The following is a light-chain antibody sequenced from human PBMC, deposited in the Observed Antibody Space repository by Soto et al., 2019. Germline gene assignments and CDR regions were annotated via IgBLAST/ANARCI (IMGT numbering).Light chain of an antibody. V-gene: IGKV3-20*01. CDR3: QQYGSAPWT. J-gene: IGKJ1*01. CDR1: ESVSSNY. CDR2: AAS. Sequence: EIVLTQSPGTLSSSPGERATLSCRASESVSSNYLAWYQQRPCQAPLLLIYAASNRARGISARFGGSGSGTDFTLTVSRLEPEDFAVYYCQQYGSAPWTFGQGTKV.